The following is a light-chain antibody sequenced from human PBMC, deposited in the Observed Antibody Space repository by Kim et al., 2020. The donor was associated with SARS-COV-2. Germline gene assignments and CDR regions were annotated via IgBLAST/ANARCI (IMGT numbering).Light chain of an antibody. V-gene: IGLV3-19*01. CDR3: NSRYSSGDHVL. CDR1: SRRKYH. CDR2: DYN. J-gene: IGLJ7*01. Sequence: SAQTVRIRCQGDSRRKYHTSWYQQKPGQTPVLGIYDYNSRPSGIPDRFAGSRSGITASLTTSGAQAEDEAIYYCNSRYSSGDHVLFCGGTQLTVL.